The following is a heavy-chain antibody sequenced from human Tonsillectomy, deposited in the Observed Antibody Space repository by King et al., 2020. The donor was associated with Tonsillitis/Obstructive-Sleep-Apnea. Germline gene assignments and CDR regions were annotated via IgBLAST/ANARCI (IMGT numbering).Heavy chain of an antibody. Sequence: VQLVESGGGLVKPGGSLRLSCAASGFTFSDYYMSWIRQAPGKGLEWVSYISSSSRHTNYADSVKGRFTISRDNAKSSLYLQMNSLRAEATAVYYCARDLGQLEPFDYWGQGTLVTVSS. D-gene: IGHD1-1*01. J-gene: IGHJ4*02. CDR2: ISSSSRHT. CDR1: GFTFSDYY. CDR3: ARDLGQLEPFDY. V-gene: IGHV3-11*06.